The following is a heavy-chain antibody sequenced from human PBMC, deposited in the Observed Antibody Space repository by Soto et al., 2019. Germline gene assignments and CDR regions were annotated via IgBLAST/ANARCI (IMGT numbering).Heavy chain of an antibody. CDR2: IYYSGST. D-gene: IGHD3-22*01. CDR1: GGSISSYY. Sequence: SETLSLTCTVSGGSISSYYWSWIRQPPGKGLEWIGYIYYSGSTNYNPSLKSRVTISVDTSKNQFSLKLSSVTAADTAVYYCARGYYYDSSDWFDPWGQGTLVTVSS. J-gene: IGHJ5*02. CDR3: ARGYYYDSSDWFDP. V-gene: IGHV4-59*01.